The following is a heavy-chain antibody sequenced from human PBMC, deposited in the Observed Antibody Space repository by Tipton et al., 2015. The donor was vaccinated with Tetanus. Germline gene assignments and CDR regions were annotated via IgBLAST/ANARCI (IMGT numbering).Heavy chain of an antibody. CDR1: GTSVRGSSHD. V-gene: IGHV4-61*01. CDR3: ARSKLLWFGESLSGFDS. CDR2: VYHSGLT. J-gene: IGHJ4*02. Sequence: TLSLTCAVSGTSVRGSSHDWTWIRQPPGKGLEWIGYVYHSGLTNYTPSLKSRLTISIDTSKSQFSLRLTSVTAADTAVYYCARSKLLWFGESLSGFDSWGQGTLVTVSA. D-gene: IGHD3-10*01.